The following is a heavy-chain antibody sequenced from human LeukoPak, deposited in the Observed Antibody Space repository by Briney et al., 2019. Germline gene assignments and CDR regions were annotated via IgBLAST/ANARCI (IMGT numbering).Heavy chain of an antibody. CDR3: AKLPQGGGDHYYIEV. CDR2: ISGNGYYA. CDR1: GFTFSTYG. Sequence: GGSLRLSCAASGFTFSTYGMSWVRQAPGKGLEWVSAISGNGYYAYYADSVKGRFTISRDNSKNTLFLQMNSLRAEDTAVYFCAKLPQGGGDHYYIEVWGKGTTVTVSS. V-gene: IGHV3-23*01. J-gene: IGHJ6*03. D-gene: IGHD2-21*02.